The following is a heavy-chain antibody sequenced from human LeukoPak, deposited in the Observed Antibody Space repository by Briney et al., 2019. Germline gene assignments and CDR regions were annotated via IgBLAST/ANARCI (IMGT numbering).Heavy chain of an antibody. Sequence: PGGSLRLSCAASGFTFSSYWMNWVRQAPGKGLEWVANIKQDGTEKYYVDSVKGRFTISRDNAKNSLYLQMNSLRAEDTAVYYCARSRRGYSYLYDYWGQGTLVTVSS. D-gene: IGHD5-18*01. J-gene: IGHJ4*02. CDR3: ARSRRGYSYLYDY. V-gene: IGHV3-7*03. CDR1: GFTFSSYW. CDR2: IKQDGTEK.